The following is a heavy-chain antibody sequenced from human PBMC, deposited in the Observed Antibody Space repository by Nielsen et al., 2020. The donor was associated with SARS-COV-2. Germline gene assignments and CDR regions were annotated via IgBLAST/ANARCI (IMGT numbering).Heavy chain of an antibody. Sequence: SETLSLTCTVSGGSISSSSYYWGWIRQPPGKGLEWIGSIYYSGSTYYNPSLKSRVTISVDTSKNQFSLKLSSVTAADTAVYYCASPQYCSSTSCYSNFDYWGQGTLVTVSS. CDR2: IYYSGST. CDR1: GGSISSSSYY. CDR3: ASPQYCSSTSCYSNFDY. V-gene: IGHV4-39*01. J-gene: IGHJ4*02. D-gene: IGHD2-2*01.